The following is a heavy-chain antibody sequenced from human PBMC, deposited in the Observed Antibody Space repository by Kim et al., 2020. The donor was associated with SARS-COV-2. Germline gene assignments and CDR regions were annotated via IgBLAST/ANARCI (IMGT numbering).Heavy chain of an antibody. J-gene: IGHJ5*02. CDR2: IYYSGST. V-gene: IGHV4-59*08. D-gene: IGHD6-19*01. CDR1: GGSISSYY. Sequence: SETLSLTCTVSGGSISSYYWSWIRQPPGKGLEWIGYIYYSGSTNYNPSLKSRVTISVDTSKNQFSLKLSSVTAADTAVYYCARHSGLYGSGDRKWFDPWGQGTLVTVSS. CDR3: ARHSGLYGSGDRKWFDP.